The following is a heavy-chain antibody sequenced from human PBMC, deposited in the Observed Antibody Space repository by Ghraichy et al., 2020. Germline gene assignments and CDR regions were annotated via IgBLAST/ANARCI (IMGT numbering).Heavy chain of an antibody. CDR1: GDSISSGDSY. J-gene: IGHJ5*02. CDR2: IDNTENT. CDR3: ARGRTADDYDSGGYYFEQAGLFDP. Sequence: SETLSLTCTVSGDSISSGDSYWNWIRQTPGKGPEWIGHIDNTENTNYNPSLKSRVTISVDKSANQFSLKVTSVTAADTAVYYCARGRTADDYDSGGYYFEQAGLFDPWGQGTLVTVSS. D-gene: IGHD3-22*01. V-gene: IGHV4-30-4*01.